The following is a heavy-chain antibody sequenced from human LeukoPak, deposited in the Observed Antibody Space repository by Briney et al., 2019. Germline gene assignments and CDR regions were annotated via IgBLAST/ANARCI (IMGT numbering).Heavy chain of an antibody. J-gene: IGHJ6*02. CDR2: IYPGDSDT. CDR3: ARLGTTPYYYYGMDV. Sequence: GESLKISCKGSGFHFFTYWIGWVRQMPGKGLEWMGIIYPGDSDTRYSPSFQGQVTISADKSISTAYLQWSSLKASDTAMYYCARLGTTPYYYYGMDVWGQGTTVTVSS. V-gene: IGHV5-51*01. CDR1: GFHFFTYW. D-gene: IGHD1-1*01.